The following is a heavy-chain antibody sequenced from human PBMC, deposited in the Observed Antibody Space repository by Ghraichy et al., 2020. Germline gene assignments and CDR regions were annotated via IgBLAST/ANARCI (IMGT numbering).Heavy chain of an antibody. Sequence: SETLALTCAVYGGSFSGYYWSWIRQPPGKGLEWIGEINHSGSTNYNPSLKSRVTISVDTSKNQFSLKLSSVTAADTAVYYCARGQPSLPATAIFPPYYYYGMDVWGQGTTVTVSS. CDR3: ARGQPSLPATAIFPPYYYYGMDV. V-gene: IGHV4-34*01. J-gene: IGHJ6*02. CDR2: INHSGST. CDR1: GGSFSGYY. D-gene: IGHD2-2*02.